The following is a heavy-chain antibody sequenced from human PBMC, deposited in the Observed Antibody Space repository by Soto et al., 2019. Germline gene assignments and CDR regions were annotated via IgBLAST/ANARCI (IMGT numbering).Heavy chain of an antibody. J-gene: IGHJ3*02. V-gene: IGHV3-7*05. D-gene: IGHD6-25*01. CDR2: IRKDGSQR. CDR1: EFAFSSYW. CDR3: ARDVSPGSSGLYFDAFDT. Sequence: EVQLVESGGGLVQPGGSLTLSCAASEFAFSSYWMTWVRQAPGKGLAWVANIRKDGSQRSYLDSVRGRFTISRDNSKNSLYLQMNSLRAEDTALYFCARDVSPGSSGLYFDAFDTWGQGTMVTVSS.